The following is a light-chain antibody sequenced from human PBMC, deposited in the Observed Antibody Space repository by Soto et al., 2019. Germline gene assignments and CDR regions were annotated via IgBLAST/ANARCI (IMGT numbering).Light chain of an antibody. CDR3: QQYNSYLYT. Sequence: DIQMTQSPSTLSASVGDRVTITCRASQSISSWLAWYQQKPGKAPKLLIYKASTLESGVPSRFSGSGSGTEFTLTISRVQPDDFATYYCQQYNSYLYTFGQGTKLEIK. CDR2: KAS. J-gene: IGKJ2*01. V-gene: IGKV1-5*03. CDR1: QSISSW.